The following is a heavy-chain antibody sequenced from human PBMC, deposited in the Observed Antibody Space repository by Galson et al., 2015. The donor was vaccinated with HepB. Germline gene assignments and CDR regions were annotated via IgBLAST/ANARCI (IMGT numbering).Heavy chain of an antibody. CDR3: ARSPVTIQAPDY. Sequence: SVKVSCKASGYTFTSYGISWVRQAPGQGLEWMGWISAYNGNTNYAQKLQGRVTMTTDTSTGTAYMELRSLRSDDTAVYYCARSPVTIQAPDYWGQGTLVTVSS. J-gene: IGHJ4*02. CDR1: GYTFTSYG. V-gene: IGHV1-18*04. D-gene: IGHD3-3*01. CDR2: ISAYNGNT.